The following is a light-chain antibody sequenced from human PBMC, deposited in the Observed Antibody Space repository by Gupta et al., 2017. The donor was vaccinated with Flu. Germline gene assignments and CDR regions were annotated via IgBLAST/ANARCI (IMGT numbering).Light chain of an antibody. J-gene: IGKJ4*01. CDR2: DAS. V-gene: IGKV3-11*01. CDR3: QQRSNCPRT. Sequence: IVLTQSPATLSLSPGERAILSCRPSQSIGDLLAWYQQRPGQAPRLLIYDASHRATGIPARFGGSGSGMDFTLTISSLEPEDFAVYFCQQRSNCPRTFGGGTKVDI. CDR1: QSIGDL.